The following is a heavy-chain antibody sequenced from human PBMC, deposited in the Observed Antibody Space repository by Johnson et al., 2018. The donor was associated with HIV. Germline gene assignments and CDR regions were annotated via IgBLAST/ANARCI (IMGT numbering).Heavy chain of an antibody. Sequence: VQLVESGGGLVQPGGSLRLSCAASGFTFSSYAMSWVRQAPGKGLEWVSAISGSGGSTYYADSVKGRFTISRDNSKNTLYLQMNSLRAEDRSVYYCARGREGGTYQGGAFDIWGQGTMVTVSS. J-gene: IGHJ3*02. V-gene: IGHV3-23*04. CDR3: ARGREGGTYQGGAFDI. CDR1: GFTFSSYA. CDR2: ISGSGGST. D-gene: IGHD1-26*01.